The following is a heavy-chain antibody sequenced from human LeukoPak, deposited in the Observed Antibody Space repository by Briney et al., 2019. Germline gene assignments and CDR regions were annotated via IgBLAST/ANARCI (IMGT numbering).Heavy chain of an antibody. CDR1: GYSISSGYY. CDR3: ARHLFPPGSGYSGDAFDI. Sequence: SETLSLTCTVSGYSISSGYYWGWIRPPPGKGLEWIGSIYHSGSTYYNPSLKSRVTISVDTSKNQFSLKLSSVTAADTAVYYCARHLFPPGSGYSGDAFDIWGQGTMVTVSS. CDR2: IYHSGST. J-gene: IGHJ3*02. D-gene: IGHD3-22*01. V-gene: IGHV4-38-2*02.